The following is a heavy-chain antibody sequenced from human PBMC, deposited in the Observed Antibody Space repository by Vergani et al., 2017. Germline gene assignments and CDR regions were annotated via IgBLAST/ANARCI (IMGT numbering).Heavy chain of an antibody. CDR3: AGCDPQMGQPHY. CDR2: IYTSGST. D-gene: IGHD5-24*01. J-gene: IGHJ4*02. V-gene: IGHV4-61*02. CDR1: GGSISSGAYS. Sequence: QVQLQESGPGLVKPSQTLSLSCSVSGGSISSGAYSWTWIRQPAGKGLQYLGRIYTSGSTNYNPSLRSRLSMSRDTSKNQFSLKIMSVTAADTAVYYCAGCDPQMGQPHYWGQGIMVTVPS.